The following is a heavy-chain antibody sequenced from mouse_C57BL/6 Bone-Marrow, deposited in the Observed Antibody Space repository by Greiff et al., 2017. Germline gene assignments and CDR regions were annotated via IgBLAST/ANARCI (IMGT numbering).Heavy chain of an antibody. Sequence: EVQLQQSGAELVRPGVSVKLSCTASGFTINDYYMHWVKQRPEQGLEWIGRLDPEDGDTEYAPKFQGKATLTADTSSNTAYLQLSSLTSEATDVYYCTHLYWYFDVWGTGTTVTVSS. CDR3: THLYWYFDV. CDR1: GFTINDYY. CDR2: LDPEDGDT. V-gene: IGHV14-1*01. J-gene: IGHJ1*03.